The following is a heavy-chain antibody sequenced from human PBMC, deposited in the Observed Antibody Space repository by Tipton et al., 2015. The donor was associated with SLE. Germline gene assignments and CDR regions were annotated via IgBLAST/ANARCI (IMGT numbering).Heavy chain of an antibody. CDR3: ARGTNKLENY. D-gene: IGHD2-8*01. Sequence: QLVQSGAEVKKPGASVKVSCKASGYTFTNYSISWVRQAPGQGLEWMGRISVYNGNINYAQKFQGRVTMTTDTSTSTAYMDLRSLRSDDTAVYYCARGTNKLENYWGQGTLVTVSS. V-gene: IGHV1-18*01. CDR2: ISVYNGNI. CDR1: GYTFTNYS. J-gene: IGHJ4*02.